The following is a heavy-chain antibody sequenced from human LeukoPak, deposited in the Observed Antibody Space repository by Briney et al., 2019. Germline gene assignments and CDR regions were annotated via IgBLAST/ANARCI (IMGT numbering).Heavy chain of an antibody. J-gene: IGHJ4*02. Sequence: GGSLRLSCAASGFTFSSYSMNWVRQAPGKGLEWVSSISSSSSYIYYANSVKGRFTISRDNAKNSLYLQMNSLRAEDTAVYYCARYDTAMGIDYWGQGTLVTVSS. V-gene: IGHV3-21*01. CDR1: GFTFSSYS. CDR3: ARYDTAMGIDY. D-gene: IGHD5-18*01. CDR2: ISSSSSYI.